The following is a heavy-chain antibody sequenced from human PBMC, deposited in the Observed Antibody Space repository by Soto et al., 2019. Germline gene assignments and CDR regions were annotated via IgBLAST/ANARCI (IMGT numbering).Heavy chain of an antibody. J-gene: IGHJ4*02. CDR1: SFTFIDFY. Sequence: QVELVQSGTEVKKPGASVKVSCEASSFTFIDFYIHWLRQAPGQGLEWMGWINAKNGGTRYAEKFQDRVTLTRDRSVRTAYLELQRLRSDDTAVYYCANWGKSGSDFWGQGTLVTVSS. CDR2: INAKNGGT. CDR3: ANWGKSGSDF. D-gene: IGHD3-16*01. V-gene: IGHV1-2*02.